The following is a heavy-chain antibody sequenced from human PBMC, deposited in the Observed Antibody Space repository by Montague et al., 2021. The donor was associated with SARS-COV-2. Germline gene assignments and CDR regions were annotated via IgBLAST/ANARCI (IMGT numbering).Heavy chain of an antibody. CDR1: FGSISTYY. CDR3: ARQDAWAYCGDECYRGWFDS. J-gene: IGHJ5*01. CDR2: IFYNGST. V-gene: IGHV4-59*01. Sequence: SETLSLTCTVSFGSISTYYWSWIRQPPGKGLEWIGFIFYNGSTKYNPSLKRRVSISLDTSKNQFSLKLSSVTAADTAVYYCARQDAWAYCGDECYRGWFDSWGQGTLVTASS. D-gene: IGHD2-21*01.